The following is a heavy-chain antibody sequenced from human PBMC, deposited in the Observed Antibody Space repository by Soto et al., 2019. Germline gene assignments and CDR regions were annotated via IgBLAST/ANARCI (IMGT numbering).Heavy chain of an antibody. J-gene: IGHJ5*02. CDR1: GFTFTSDT. CDR2: ISSSDYI. Sequence: AGSLTLSSQASGFTFTSDTMNWVRQAPGKGLEWVSSISSSDYIYYADSIKRRVTISRDNAKNSLFLEMNSLTGEDSAVYYCARARVYATGSLDLWGQGTLVTVSS. D-gene: IGHD6-13*01. V-gene: IGHV3-21*06. CDR3: ARARVYATGSLDL.